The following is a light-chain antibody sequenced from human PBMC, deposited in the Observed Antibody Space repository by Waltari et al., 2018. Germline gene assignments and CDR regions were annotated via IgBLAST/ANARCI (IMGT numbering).Light chain of an antibody. CDR3: MQALQTPLYT. Sequence: DIVMTQSPLSLPVTPGEPASISCRSSQSLLHSNGYNYLDWYLQKPGQSPQLLIYLGSNRAAGVPDRFSGSGSGTDFTLKISRVEAEDVGVYYCMQALQTPLYTFGQVTKLEIK. J-gene: IGKJ2*01. CDR2: LGS. V-gene: IGKV2-28*01. CDR1: QSLLHSNGYNY.